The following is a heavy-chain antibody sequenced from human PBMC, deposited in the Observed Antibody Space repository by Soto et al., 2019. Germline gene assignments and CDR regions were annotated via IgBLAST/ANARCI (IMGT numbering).Heavy chain of an antibody. CDR2: IGWGSESL. CDR1: GFSFEEYA. D-gene: IGHD5-18*01. V-gene: IGHV3-9*01. Sequence: EVQLVESGGGLVQPGRSLRLSCAASGFSFEEYAMHWVRQSPGKGLEWVAGIGWGSESLAYADSVKGRFTISRDNTKNSLYLEMKSLRPEDTALYSCPKVLTFFSNMEDTVAFDSWGQGTLVVVSS. J-gene: IGHJ4*02. CDR3: PKVLTFFSNMEDTVAFDS.